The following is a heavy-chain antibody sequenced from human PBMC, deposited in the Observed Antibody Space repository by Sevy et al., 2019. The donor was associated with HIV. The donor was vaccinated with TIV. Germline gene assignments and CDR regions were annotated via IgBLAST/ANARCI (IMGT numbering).Heavy chain of an antibody. CDR3: ARPHYGGSHLLFDY. Sequence: SETLSLTCTVSGDSISNGDYYWGWIRQPPGKGPEWIGGIYYNGSTYYNPSLVSRVTISVDTSRNQFSLKLSSVTAAETAVYCCARPHYGGSHLLFDYWGQGTLVTVSS. CDR1: GDSISNGDYY. V-gene: IGHV4-39*01. J-gene: IGHJ4*02. D-gene: IGHD3-10*01. CDR2: IYYNGST.